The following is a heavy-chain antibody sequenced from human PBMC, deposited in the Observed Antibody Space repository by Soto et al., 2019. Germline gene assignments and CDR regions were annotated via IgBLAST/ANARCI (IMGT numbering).Heavy chain of an antibody. D-gene: IGHD1-26*01. V-gene: IGHV4-59*01. J-gene: IGHJ5*02. CDR1: GGSISDYY. CDR3: ARDKRGWGSGP. Sequence: QVQLQESGPGLVKPSETLSLTCTVSGGSISDYYWSWIRQPPGKGLEWIGYIYYSGSTNYNPSLMSRVTISVDTSKSQFSLKLTSVPAADTAVYYCARDKRGWGSGPWGQGTLVTVSS. CDR2: IYYSGST.